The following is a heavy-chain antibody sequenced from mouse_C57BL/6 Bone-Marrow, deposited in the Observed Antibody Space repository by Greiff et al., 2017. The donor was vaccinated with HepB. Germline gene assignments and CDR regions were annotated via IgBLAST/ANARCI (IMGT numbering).Heavy chain of an antibody. CDR2: ISNGGGST. V-gene: IGHV5-12*01. CDR3: ARPRPFYAMDY. J-gene: IGHJ4*01. Sequence: EVQGVESGGGLVQPGGSLKLSCAASGFTFSDYYMYWVRQTPEKRLEWVAYISNGGGSTYYPDTVKGRFTISRDNAKNTLYQQMSRLKSEDTAMYYCARPRPFYAMDYWGQGTSVTVSS. CDR1: GFTFSDYY.